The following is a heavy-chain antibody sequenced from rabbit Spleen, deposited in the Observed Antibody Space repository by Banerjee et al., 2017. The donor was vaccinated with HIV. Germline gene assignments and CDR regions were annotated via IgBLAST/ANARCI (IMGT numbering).Heavy chain of an antibody. CDR1: GFSFSSGYW. CDR2: IYTGSATT. Sequence: EESGGGLVQPEGSLTLTCTASGFSFSSGYWICWVRQAPGKGLEWIACIYTGSATTYYASWAKGRFTISKTSSTTVTLQMASLTAADTATYLCAKTYANSQDYYKLWGPGTLVTVS. J-gene: IGHJ4*01. V-gene: IGHV1S45*01. D-gene: IGHD1-1*01. CDR3: AKTYANSQDYYKL.